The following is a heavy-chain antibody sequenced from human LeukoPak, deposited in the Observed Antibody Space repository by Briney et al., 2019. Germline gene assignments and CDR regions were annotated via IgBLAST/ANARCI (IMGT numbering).Heavy chain of an antibody. V-gene: IGHV4-34*01. J-gene: IGHJ4*02. Sequence: SETLSLTCAVYGGSFSGYYWSWIRQPPGKGLEWIGEINHSGSTNYNPSLKSRVTISVDTSRNQFSLKLSSVTAADTAVYYCARRGYFGYWGQGTLVTVSS. CDR3: ARRGYFGY. CDR2: INHSGST. CDR1: GGSFSGYY.